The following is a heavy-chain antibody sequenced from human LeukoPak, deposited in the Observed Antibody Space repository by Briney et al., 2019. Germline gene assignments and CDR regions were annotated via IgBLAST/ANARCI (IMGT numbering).Heavy chain of an antibody. CDR2: INGGGGGGT. V-gene: IGHV3-23*01. CDR1: GFTFSSYW. Sequence: GGSLRLSCAGSGFTFSSYWMSWVRQAPGKGLEWVSGINGGGGGGTFHADSVRGRFTISRDNSKNTLYLQMSSLRAEDTAVYYCAASLPNIVVVPAAKGPFGSWGQGTLVTVSS. D-gene: IGHD2-2*01. J-gene: IGHJ5*02. CDR3: AASLPNIVVVPAAKGPFGS.